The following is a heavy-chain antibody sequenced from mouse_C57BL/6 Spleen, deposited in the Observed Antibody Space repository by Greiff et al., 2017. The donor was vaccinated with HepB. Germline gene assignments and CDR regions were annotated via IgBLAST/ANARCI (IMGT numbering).Heavy chain of an antibody. CDR1: GYTFTSYW. CDR3: AREGYTGAMDC. J-gene: IGHJ4*01. V-gene: IGHV1-61*01. D-gene: IGHD1-1*01. Sequence: VQLQPSGAELVRPGSSVKLSCKASGYTFTSYWMAWVKQRPGHGLEWIGNIYPSDSETHYNHKFTDKATLPGDKSSSTAYMQLSRLTSEDSAVYYCAREGYTGAMDCWGQGNSVTVAS. CDR2: IYPSDSET.